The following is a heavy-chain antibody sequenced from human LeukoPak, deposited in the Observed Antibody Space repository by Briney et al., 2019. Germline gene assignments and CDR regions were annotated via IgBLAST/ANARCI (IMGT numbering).Heavy chain of an antibody. Sequence: RSGGSLRLSCAASGFTFSRYAVNGVRQAPGKGVEWISYISSSSSNIYYADCVKGRFTISRDNAGNSLYLQMNSLRAEDTAVYYCVRGSLASGVVVYYYYYLDVWGKGTTVTVSS. CDR2: ISSSSSNI. CDR1: GFTFSRYA. V-gene: IGHV3-48*01. CDR3: VRGSLASGVVVYYYYYLDV. D-gene: IGHD3-3*01. J-gene: IGHJ6*03.